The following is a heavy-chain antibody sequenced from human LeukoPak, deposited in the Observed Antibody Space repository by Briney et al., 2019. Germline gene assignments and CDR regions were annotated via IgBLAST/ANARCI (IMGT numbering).Heavy chain of an antibody. J-gene: IGHJ4*02. V-gene: IGHV1-46*01. D-gene: IGHD5-18*01. CDR2: INPSGGST. CDR1: GYTFTSYD. Sequence: GASVKVSCKASGYTFTSYDINWVRQATGQGLEWMGIINPSGGSTSYAQKFQGRVTMTRDTSTSTVYMELSSLRSEDTAVYYCAREGTAMALDYWGQGTLVTVSS. CDR3: AREGTAMALDY.